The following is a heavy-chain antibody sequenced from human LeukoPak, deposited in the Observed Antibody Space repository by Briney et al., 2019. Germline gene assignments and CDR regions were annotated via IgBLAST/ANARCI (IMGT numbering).Heavy chain of an antibody. Sequence: ASVKVSCKASGYTFTSYGISWVRQAPGQGLEWMGWISAYNGNTNYAQNLQGRVTLTTDTSTGTAYMELRSLTSDDTALYYCARDTALIITPGGPDYWGRGTLITVSS. D-gene: IGHD3-10*01. CDR1: GYTFTSYG. CDR2: ISAYNGNT. V-gene: IGHV1-18*01. J-gene: IGHJ4*02. CDR3: ARDTALIITPGGPDY.